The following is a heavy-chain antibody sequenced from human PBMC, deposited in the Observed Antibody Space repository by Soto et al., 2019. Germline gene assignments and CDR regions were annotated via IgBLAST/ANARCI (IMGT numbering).Heavy chain of an antibody. J-gene: IGHJ3*02. V-gene: IGHV3-64D*06. CDR2: ISSNGGST. CDR3: VSYSSSWYYAFDI. Sequence: GGSLRLSCAASGFTFSSYAMSWVRQAPGKGLEWVSAISSNGGSTYYADSVKGRFTISRDNSKNTLYLQMSSLRAEDTAVYYCVSYSSSWYYAFDIWGQGTMVTVSS. D-gene: IGHD6-13*01. CDR1: GFTFSSYA.